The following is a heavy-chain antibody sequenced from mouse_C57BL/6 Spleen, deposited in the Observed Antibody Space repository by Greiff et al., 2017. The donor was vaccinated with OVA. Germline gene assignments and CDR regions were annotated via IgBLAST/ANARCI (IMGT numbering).Heavy chain of an antibody. Sequence: QVQLQQSGPELVKPGASVKISCKASGYAFSSSWMNWVKQRPGQGLEWIGRIYPGDGDTNYNGKFKGKATLTADKSSSTAYMQLSSLTSEDSAVYICARERRTGTGGYFDVWGTGTTVTVSS. CDR2: IYPGDGDT. J-gene: IGHJ1*03. CDR1: GYAFSSSW. V-gene: IGHV1-82*01. D-gene: IGHD4-1*01. CDR3: ARERRTGTGGYFDV.